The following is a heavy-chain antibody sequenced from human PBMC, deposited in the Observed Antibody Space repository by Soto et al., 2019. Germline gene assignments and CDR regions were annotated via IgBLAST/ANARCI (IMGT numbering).Heavy chain of an antibody. CDR3: AREGYYDFWSGSIPGFDP. V-gene: IGHV1-18*01. Sequence: GASVKVSCKASGYTFTSYGISWVRQAPGQGLEWMGWISAYNGNTNYSQKLQGRVTMTRDTSTSTAYMELSSLRSDDTAVYYCAREGYYDFWSGSIPGFDPWGQGTLVTVSS. CDR2: ISAYNGNT. J-gene: IGHJ5*02. CDR1: GYTFTSYG. D-gene: IGHD3-3*01.